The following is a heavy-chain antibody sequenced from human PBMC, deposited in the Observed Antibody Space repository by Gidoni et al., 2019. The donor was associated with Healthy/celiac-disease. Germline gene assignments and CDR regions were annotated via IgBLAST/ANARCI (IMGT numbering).Heavy chain of an antibody. V-gene: IGHV3-15*01. CDR2: ITSKTDGGTT. D-gene: IGHD6-13*01. CDR3: TIRPDPRIAAAGTMDY. CDR1: GFTSSKAW. J-gene: IGHJ4*02. Sequence: EVQRVESGGGWVKHGGSLRLSGAASGFTSSKAWRSWVRQAQGKGLEWVGRITSKTDGGTTDYAAPVKGRFTISRDDSKNTLYLQMNSLKTEDTAVYYCTIRPDPRIAAAGTMDYWGQGTLVTVSS.